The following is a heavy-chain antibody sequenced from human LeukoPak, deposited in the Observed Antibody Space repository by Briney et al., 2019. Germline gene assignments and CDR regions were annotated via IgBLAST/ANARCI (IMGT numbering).Heavy chain of an antibody. CDR3: ARLSSGSSSWYDIDY. Sequence: SETLSLTCTLSGGPISIYYWRWMPQPPGEGLEWIGYIYYSGSTNYNPSLKRRVPMSVDTSKNQFSLKLSSVTAADTAVYYCARLSSGSSSWYDIDYWGQGTLVTVSS. V-gene: IGHV4-59*08. CDR1: GGPISIYY. J-gene: IGHJ4*02. D-gene: IGHD6-13*01. CDR2: IYYSGST.